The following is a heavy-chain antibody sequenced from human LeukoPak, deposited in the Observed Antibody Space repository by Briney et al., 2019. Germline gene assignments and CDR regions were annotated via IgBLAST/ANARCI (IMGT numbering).Heavy chain of an antibody. CDR2: ISAYNGNT. CDR3: ARSAALDAFDI. Sequence: ASVKVSCNATGYTFTSYGISWVRQAPGQGLEWMGWISAYNGNTNYAQKLQGRVTMTTDTSASTAYMELRSLRFDDTAVYYCARSAALDAFDIWGQGTMVTVSS. J-gene: IGHJ3*02. CDR1: GYTFTSYG. D-gene: IGHD6-13*01. V-gene: IGHV1-18*01.